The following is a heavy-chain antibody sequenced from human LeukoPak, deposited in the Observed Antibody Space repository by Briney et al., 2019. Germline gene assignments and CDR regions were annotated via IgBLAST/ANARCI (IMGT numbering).Heavy chain of an antibody. J-gene: IGHJ4*02. CDR3: ARDIPFDC. Sequence: PGWSLTHSCTATGFTFRNYWLHWFRQGPGKGLVWVSRINSDGSRTTYADSVKGQFTISRDNAKNTLYVQMNSLRAEDTAVYYCARDIPFDCWGQGTLVTVS. CDR2: INSDGSRT. V-gene: IGHV3-74*01. CDR1: GFTFRNYW.